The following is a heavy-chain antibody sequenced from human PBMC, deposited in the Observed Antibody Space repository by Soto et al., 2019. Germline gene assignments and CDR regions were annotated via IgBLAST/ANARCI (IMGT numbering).Heavy chain of an antibody. Sequence: SETLSLTCTVSGGSISSGDYYWSWIRQPPGKGLEWIGYIYYSGSTYYNPSLKSRVTISVDTSKNQFSLKLSSVTAADTAVYYCARDSPSGSRNYFDYWGQGTLVNVSS. CDR3: ARDSPSGSRNYFDY. CDR2: IYYSGST. V-gene: IGHV4-30-4*01. J-gene: IGHJ4*02. CDR1: GGSISSGDYY. D-gene: IGHD2-2*01.